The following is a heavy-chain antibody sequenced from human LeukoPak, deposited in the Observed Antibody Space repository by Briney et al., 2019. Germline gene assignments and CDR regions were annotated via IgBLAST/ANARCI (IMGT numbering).Heavy chain of an antibody. V-gene: IGHV1-18*01. J-gene: IGHJ3*02. CDR1: GYTFTNYG. CDR3: ARWGLVVPAAVFTDI. Sequence: ASVKVSCKASGYTFTNYGVSWVRQAPGQGLEWMGWISAYNGNTNYAQKLQGRVTMTTDTSTSTAYMELRSLRSDDTAVYYCARWGLVVPAAVFTDIWGQGTMVTVSS. CDR2: ISAYNGNT. D-gene: IGHD2-2*01.